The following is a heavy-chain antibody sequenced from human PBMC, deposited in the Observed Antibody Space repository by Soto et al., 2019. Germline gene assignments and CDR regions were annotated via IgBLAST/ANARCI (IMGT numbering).Heavy chain of an antibody. CDR3: AREWGLLPYYVLNV. CDR2: NSYTGRT. V-gene: IGHV4-61*03. J-gene: IGHJ6*02. Sequence: PSETLSLTCIVSGGSVTSGSYYWTWLRQPPGKGLEWIGYNSYTGRTKYNPALQSRVTISVDTSKNDFSLNLSSVTAADTAVYFCAREWGLLPYYVLNVWGHGTAVTAP. CDR1: GGSVTSGSYY. D-gene: IGHD7-27*01.